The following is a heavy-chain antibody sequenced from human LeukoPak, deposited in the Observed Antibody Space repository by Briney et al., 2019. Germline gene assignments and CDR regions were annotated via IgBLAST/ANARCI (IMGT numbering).Heavy chain of an antibody. V-gene: IGHV3-20*04. J-gene: IGHJ3*02. CDR2: INWNGGST. CDR1: GFTFDDYG. Sequence: PGGSLRLPCAASGFTFDDYGMSWVRPAPGKGLEWVSGINWNGGSTGYADSVKGRFTISRDNAKNSLYLQMNSLRAEDTALYYCARDAVTGYAFDIWGQGTMVTVSS. CDR3: ARDAVTGYAFDI. D-gene: IGHD2-8*02.